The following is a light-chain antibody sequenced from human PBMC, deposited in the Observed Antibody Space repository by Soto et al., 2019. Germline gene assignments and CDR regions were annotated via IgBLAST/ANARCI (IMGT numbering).Light chain of an antibody. CDR1: GSGIGGNT. CDR2: SND. Sequence: QSVLTQPPSATGTPGQTVTVSCSGRGSGIGGNTVSWYQQLPGTAPRLLIHSNDRRPSGVPDRFSGSQSGASASLAISGLQSEDEADYYCATWDDSMDGPVFGGGTKLTVL. J-gene: IGLJ3*02. CDR3: ATWDDSMDGPV. V-gene: IGLV1-44*01.